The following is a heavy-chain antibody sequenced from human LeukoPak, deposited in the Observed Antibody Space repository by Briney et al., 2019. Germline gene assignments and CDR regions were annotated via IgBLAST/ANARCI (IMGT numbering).Heavy chain of an antibody. CDR2: IRYDGSNK. Sequence: GGSLRLSCAASGFTFSSYGMHWVRQAPGKGLEWVAFIRYDGSNKYYADSVKGRFTISRDNSKNTLYLQMNSLRAEDTAVYYCAKAPGIAVAGTRGFVGGIDYWGQGTLVTVSS. CDR1: GFTFSSYG. J-gene: IGHJ4*02. D-gene: IGHD6-19*01. V-gene: IGHV3-30*02. CDR3: AKAPGIAVAGTRGFVGGIDY.